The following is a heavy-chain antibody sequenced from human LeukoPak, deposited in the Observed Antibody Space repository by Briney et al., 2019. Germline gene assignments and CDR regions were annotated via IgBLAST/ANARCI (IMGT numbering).Heavy chain of an antibody. J-gene: IGHJ4*02. V-gene: IGHV4-34*01. CDR3: ARGQVTAKFALFDY. Sequence: PSETLSLTCAVYGGSFSGYYWSWIRQPPGKGLEWIGEINHSGSTNYNPSLKSRVTISEDTSKNQFSLKLSSVTAADTAVYYCARGQVTAKFALFDYWGQGTLVTVSS. CDR2: INHSGST. CDR1: GGSFSGYY. D-gene: IGHD2-21*02.